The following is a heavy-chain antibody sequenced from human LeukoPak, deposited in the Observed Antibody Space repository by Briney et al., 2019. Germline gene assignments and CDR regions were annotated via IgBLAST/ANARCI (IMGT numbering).Heavy chain of an antibody. CDR2: IKQDGGEI. D-gene: IGHD4-17*01. CDR3: ARQATVTTNKLFDY. V-gene: IGHV3-7*03. CDR1: GFPFSTYW. J-gene: IGHJ4*02. Sequence: GGSLRLSCAASGFPFSTYWMNWVRQAPGKGLEWVANIKQDGGEIYYVDSVKGRFTISRDNAKNSLYLQMNSLRAEDTAVYYCARQATVTTNKLFDYWGQGTLVAVSS.